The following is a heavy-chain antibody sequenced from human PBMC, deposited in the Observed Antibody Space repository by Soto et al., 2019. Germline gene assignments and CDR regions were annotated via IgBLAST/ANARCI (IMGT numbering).Heavy chain of an antibody. J-gene: IGHJ4*02. D-gene: IGHD3-10*01. Sequence: SETLSLTCAVYGGSFSGYYWSWIRQPPGKGLEWIGEINHSGSTNYNPSLKSRVTISVDTSKNQLSLKLSSVTAADTAVYYCARDGYGSGTTRLDYWGQGTLVTVSS. CDR2: INHSGST. CDR3: ARDGYGSGTTRLDY. V-gene: IGHV4-34*01. CDR1: GGSFSGYY.